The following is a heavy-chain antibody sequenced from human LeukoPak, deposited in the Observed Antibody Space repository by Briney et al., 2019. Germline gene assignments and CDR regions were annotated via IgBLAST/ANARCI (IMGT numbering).Heavy chain of an antibody. D-gene: IGHD3-22*01. Sequence: ASVKVSCKVSGESLTELGMHWVRQSPGKGLEWXGGLFPENYQTIYAQDFQGRVTMTEDTSTDTAYMELSSLRSEDTAIYYCALASDYYDSSGYYLEIWGQGTLVTVSA. J-gene: IGHJ3*02. V-gene: IGHV1-24*01. CDR3: ALASDYYDSSGYYLEI. CDR1: GESLTELG. CDR2: LFPENYQT.